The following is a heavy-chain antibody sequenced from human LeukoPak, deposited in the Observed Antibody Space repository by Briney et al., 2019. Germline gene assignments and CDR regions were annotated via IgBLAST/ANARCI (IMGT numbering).Heavy chain of an antibody. CDR2: IYYSGST. CDR1: GGSISSYY. J-gene: IGHJ4*02. CDR3: ARVEEEQQLGIDY. D-gene: IGHD6-13*01. V-gene: IGHV4-39*07. Sequence: KPSETLSLTCTVSGGSISSYYWGWIRQPPGKGLEWIGSIYYSGSTYYNPSLKSRVTISVDTSKNQFSLKLSSVTAADTAVYYCARVEEEQQLGIDYWGQGTLVTVSS.